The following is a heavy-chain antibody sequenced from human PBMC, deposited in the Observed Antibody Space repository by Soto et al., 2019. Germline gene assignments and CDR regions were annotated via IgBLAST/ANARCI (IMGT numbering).Heavy chain of an antibody. D-gene: IGHD3-22*01. CDR2: IYYRGST. J-gene: IGHJ4*02. CDR3: AINFCDGSGSFY. V-gene: IGHV4-39*01. CDR1: GGFLKSYRYT. Sequence: SETLSLNCTGSGGFLKSYRYTWGRIRHPPGKGLEWIGNIYYRGSTHFNPSLKSRVTISVDTSKNQFSLKLSSVTAADAAVYYCAINFCDGSGSFYWGQGTLVTVSS.